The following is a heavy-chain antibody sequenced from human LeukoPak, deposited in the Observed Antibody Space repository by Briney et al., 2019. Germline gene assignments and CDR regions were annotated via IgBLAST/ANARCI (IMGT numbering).Heavy chain of an antibody. CDR2: IYYSGST. Sequence: KPSETLSLTCTVSGGSISSYYWSWIRQPPGKGLEWIGYIYYSGSTNYNPSLKSRVTISVDTSKNQFSLKLSSVTAADTAVYYCARGDSGSYYIDYWGQGTLVTVSS. J-gene: IGHJ4*02. V-gene: IGHV4-59*08. D-gene: IGHD1-26*01. CDR1: GGSISSYY. CDR3: ARGDSGSYYIDY.